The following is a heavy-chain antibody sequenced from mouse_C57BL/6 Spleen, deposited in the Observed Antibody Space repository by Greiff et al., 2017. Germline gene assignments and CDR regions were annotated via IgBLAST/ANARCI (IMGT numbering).Heavy chain of an antibody. V-gene: IGHV1-64*01. CDR1: GYTFTSYW. CDR2: IHPNSGST. CDR3: ASNYGKRLYFDY. D-gene: IGHD1-1*01. Sequence: QVQLQQPGAELVKPGASVKLSCKASGYTFTSYWMHWVKQRPGQGLEWIGMIHPNSGSTNYNEKFKSKATLTVDKSSSTAYMQLSSLTSEDSAVYYCASNYGKRLYFDYWGQGTTLTVSS. J-gene: IGHJ2*01.